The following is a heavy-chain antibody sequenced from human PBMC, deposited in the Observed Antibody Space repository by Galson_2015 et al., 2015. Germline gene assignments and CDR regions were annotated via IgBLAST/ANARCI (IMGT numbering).Heavy chain of an antibody. CDR3: AKSHGLEYYDSGGYLE. J-gene: IGHJ4*02. Sequence: SLRLSCAASGFTFDDYATHWVWQTPGKGLEWVSGISWNSVSIGYAASEKGRFTISRDNAKNSLYLQMNSLREEDTALYYCAKSHGLEYYDSGGYLEWGQGTLVTVSS. D-gene: IGHD3-22*01. CDR2: ISWNSVSI. V-gene: IGHV3-9*01. CDR1: GFTFDDYA.